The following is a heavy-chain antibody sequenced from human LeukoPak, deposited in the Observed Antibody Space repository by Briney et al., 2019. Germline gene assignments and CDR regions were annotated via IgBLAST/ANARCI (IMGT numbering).Heavy chain of an antibody. V-gene: IGHV3-48*04. Sequence: GGSLRLSCAASGFTFSSYSMNWVRQAPGKGLEWVSYISSSSSTIYYADSVKGRFTISRDNAKNSLYLQMNSLRAEDTAVYYCARDGPPKDYYYDSSGYYEINWFDPWGQGTLVTVSS. D-gene: IGHD3-22*01. J-gene: IGHJ5*02. CDR2: ISSSSSTI. CDR1: GFTFSSYS. CDR3: ARDGPPKDYYYDSSGYYEINWFDP.